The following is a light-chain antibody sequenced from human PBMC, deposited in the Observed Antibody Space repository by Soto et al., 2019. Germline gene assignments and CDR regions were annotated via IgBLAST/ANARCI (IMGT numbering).Light chain of an antibody. V-gene: IGKV3-15*01. CDR2: GAS. CDR3: QQSYNSPLIT. CDR1: ESVSSY. J-gene: IGKJ5*01. Sequence: EIVMTQSPATLSVSPGERATLSCRASESVSSYLAWYQQKPGQAPRLLISGASTRATDIPARFSGSGSGTEFTLTISSLQPEDFATYYCQQSYNSPLITFGQGTRLEI.